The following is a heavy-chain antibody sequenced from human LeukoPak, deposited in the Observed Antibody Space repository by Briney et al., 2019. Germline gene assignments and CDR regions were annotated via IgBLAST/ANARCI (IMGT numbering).Heavy chain of an antibody. D-gene: IGHD1-1*01. CDR1: GFSFRSYW. CDR3: GRVAGTTNYHYYYGMDV. Sequence: GGSLRLSCGASGFSFRSYWMGWGRQAPGKGLEWVANIKEEGSEKYYVDSVKGRFPFSRDNADTSPYLQKNSLRAEETAVYYCGRVAGTTNYHYYYGMDVWGQGTTVTVSS. CDR2: IKEEGSEK. V-gene: IGHV3-7*05. J-gene: IGHJ6*02.